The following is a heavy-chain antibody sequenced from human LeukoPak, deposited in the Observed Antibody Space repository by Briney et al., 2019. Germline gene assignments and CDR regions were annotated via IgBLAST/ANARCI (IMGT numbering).Heavy chain of an antibody. V-gene: IGHV1-24*01. J-gene: IGHJ4*02. Sequence: ASVKVSCKVSGYTLTELSMHWVRQAPGKGLEWMGGFDPEDGETIYAQKFQGRVTMTEDTSTDTAYMELSSLRSEDTAVYYCARSQGTYYYDSSGYPPDYWGQGTLVTVSS. CDR1: GYTLTELS. CDR2: FDPEDGET. D-gene: IGHD3-22*01. CDR3: ARSQGTYYYDSSGYPPDY.